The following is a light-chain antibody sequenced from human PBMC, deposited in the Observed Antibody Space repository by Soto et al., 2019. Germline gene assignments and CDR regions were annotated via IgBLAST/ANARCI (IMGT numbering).Light chain of an antibody. CDR3: QQYNQWPGT. CDR1: QTIDNT. V-gene: IGKV3-15*01. J-gene: IGKJ1*01. Sequence: EIVMTQSPATLSLSPGERATLSCRASQTIDNTLAWYQRKPGQSPRLLIYGASSRATGVPVRFSGSGSGVAFTLTISGLQSEDFAVYHCQQYNQWPGTFGQGTKVDIK. CDR2: GAS.